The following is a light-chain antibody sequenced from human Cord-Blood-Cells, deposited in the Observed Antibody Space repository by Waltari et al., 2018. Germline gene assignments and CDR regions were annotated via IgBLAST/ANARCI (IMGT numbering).Light chain of an antibody. CDR2: DAS. CDR3: QQRSNWPT. J-gene: IGKJ2*01. V-gene: IGKV3-11*01. CDR1: QSVSSY. Sequence: EIVLTQSPATLSLSPGERVTLSCRASQSVSSYLAWYQQKPGQAPRLLIYDASNRATDIPARFSGSGSGTDFTLTISSLEPEDFAVYYCQQRSNWPTFGQGTKLEIK.